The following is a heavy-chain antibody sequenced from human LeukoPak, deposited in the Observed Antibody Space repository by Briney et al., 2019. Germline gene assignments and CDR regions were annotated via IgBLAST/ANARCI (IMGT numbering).Heavy chain of an antibody. CDR2: IYYSGST. CDR3: AKMTPVTSFQLLVLDS. J-gene: IGHJ4*02. D-gene: IGHD4-11*01. V-gene: IGHV4-30-4*01. CDR1: GGSISSGDYY. Sequence: SQTLSLTCTVSGGSISSGDYYWSWIRQPPGKGLEWIGYIYYSGSTYHNPSLKSRVTISVDTSKNQFSLKLSSVTAADTAVYYCAKMTPVTSFQLLVLDSWGPGTLVTISS.